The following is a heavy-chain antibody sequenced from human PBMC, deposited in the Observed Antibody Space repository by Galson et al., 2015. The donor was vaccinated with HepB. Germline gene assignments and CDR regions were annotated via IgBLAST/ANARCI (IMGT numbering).Heavy chain of an antibody. V-gene: IGHV3-15*01. J-gene: IGHJ4*02. CDR3: TTDQLFWFGEMNQPADY. CDR2: IKSKTDGGTT. Sequence: SLRLSCAASGFTFSNAWMSWVRQAPGKGLEWVGRIKSKTDGGTTDYAAPVKGRFTISRDDSKNTLYLQMNSLKTEDTAVYYCTTDQLFWFGEMNQPADYWGQGTLVTVSS. D-gene: IGHD3-10*01. CDR1: GFTFSNAW.